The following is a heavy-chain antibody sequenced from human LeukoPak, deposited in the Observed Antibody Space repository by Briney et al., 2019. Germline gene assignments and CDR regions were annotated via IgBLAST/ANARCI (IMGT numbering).Heavy chain of an antibody. D-gene: IGHD2-15*01. J-gene: IGHJ4*02. CDR1: RFTFSTSI. CDR2: ISSSGNYI. CDR3: ARSLFNVKNNYIDF. V-gene: IGHV3-21*01. Sequence: PGGSLRLSCAASRFTFSTSIMNWVRQAPGRGLEWVSSISSSGNYIYYADSVKGRFTISRDNANNSLYLRMNSLRAEDTAVYYCARSLFNVKNNYIDFWGQGTLVTVSS.